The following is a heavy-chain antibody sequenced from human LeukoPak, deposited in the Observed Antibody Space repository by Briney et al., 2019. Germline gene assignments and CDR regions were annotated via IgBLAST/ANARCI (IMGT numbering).Heavy chain of an antibody. CDR1: GYSFTSYW. D-gene: IGHD3-3*01. Sequence: GESLKISCKGSGYSFTSYWIGWVRQMPGKGLEWMGIIYPGDSDTRYSPSFQGQVTISADKSISTAYLQWSSLKASDTAMHYCARLPSIKSYYDFWSGYSVDRLGAYYFDYWGQGTLVTVSS. CDR3: ARLPSIKSYYDFWSGYSVDRLGAYYFDY. J-gene: IGHJ4*02. V-gene: IGHV5-51*01. CDR2: IYPGDSDT.